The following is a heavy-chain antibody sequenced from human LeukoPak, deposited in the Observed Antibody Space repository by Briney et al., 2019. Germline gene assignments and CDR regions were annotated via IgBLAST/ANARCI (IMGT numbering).Heavy chain of an antibody. J-gene: IGHJ4*02. CDR1: GFTFSSYG. D-gene: IGHD3-22*01. CDR2: ISYDGSNK. CDR3: VKDCTIMTSEVVVTSPDY. V-gene: IGHV3-30*18. Sequence: PGRSLRLSCAASGFTFSSYGMHWVRQAPGKGLEWVAVISYDGSNKYYADSVKGRFTISRDNSKNTLSLQMNSLRAEDTAVYYCVKDCTIMTSEVVVTSPDYWGQGTLVTVSS.